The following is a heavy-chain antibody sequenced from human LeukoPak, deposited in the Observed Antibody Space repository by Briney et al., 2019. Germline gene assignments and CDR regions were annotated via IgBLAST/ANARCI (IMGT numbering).Heavy chain of an antibody. CDR3: ARYYYASGTKAFDI. V-gene: IGHV4-59*01. Sequence: SETLSLTCAVSGGSITPYYWSWVRQPPGKGLEWIGYIHYSGSTKYNPSLQSRVTISVDTSNNQFSLKLSSATAADTAVYYCARYYYASGTKAFDIWGLGTMVTVSS. CDR1: GGSITPYY. CDR2: IHYSGST. J-gene: IGHJ3*02. D-gene: IGHD3-10*01.